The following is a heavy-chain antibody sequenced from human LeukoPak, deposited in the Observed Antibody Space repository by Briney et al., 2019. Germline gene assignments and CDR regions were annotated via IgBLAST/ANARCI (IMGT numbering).Heavy chain of an antibody. J-gene: IGHJ4*02. Sequence: GGSLSLSCTGSGFTFGDYAMNWVRQPPGKGLEWVGVIRNKSYGGNTEYAASVKGIFTISRDDSKSTAYLQMNSLKTEDTAMYYCTRVIVATKDYWGQGTLVSVSS. CDR2: IRNKSYGGNT. CDR1: GFTFGDYA. CDR3: TRVIVATKDY. D-gene: IGHD5-12*01. V-gene: IGHV3-49*04.